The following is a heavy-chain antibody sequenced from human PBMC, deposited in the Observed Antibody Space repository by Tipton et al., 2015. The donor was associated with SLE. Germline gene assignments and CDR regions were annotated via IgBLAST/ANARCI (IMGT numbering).Heavy chain of an antibody. CDR1: GGSISSFY. CDR2: INTSRST. Sequence: TLSLTCTGSGGSISSFYWSWIRQPAEKGLEWIGRINTSRSTDYNPSLKSRVTMSVDTSKNQFSLKLSSVTAADTAVYYCARIFGGYYPNDAFDVWGQGTMVTVSS. D-gene: IGHD3-3*01. J-gene: IGHJ3*01. V-gene: IGHV4-4*07. CDR3: ARIFGGYYPNDAFDV.